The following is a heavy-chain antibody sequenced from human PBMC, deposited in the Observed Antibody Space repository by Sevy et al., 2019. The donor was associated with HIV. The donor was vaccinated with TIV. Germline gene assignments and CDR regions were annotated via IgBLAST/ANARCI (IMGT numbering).Heavy chain of an antibody. Sequence: ASVKVSCKASGYTFTHNDIVWVRQATGQGLEWMGGMNPNSADTGYAQRFQGRVTLTKDTSRTTAYMELSRLRSEDTAVYSCARVSSCGGDCYYFDIWGQGTLVTVSS. J-gene: IGHJ4*02. CDR1: GYTFTHND. V-gene: IGHV1-8*01. D-gene: IGHD2-21*02. CDR3: ARVSSCGGDCYYFDI. CDR2: MNPNSADT.